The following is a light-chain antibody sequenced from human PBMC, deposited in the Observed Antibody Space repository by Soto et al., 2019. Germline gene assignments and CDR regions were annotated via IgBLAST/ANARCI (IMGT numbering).Light chain of an antibody. CDR2: GAS. V-gene: IGKV3-15*01. CDR1: QTINSN. J-gene: IGKJ2*01. Sequence: EIVMTQSPATLSVSPGERATVSCRASQTINSNLAWYQQKPGQAPRLLIHGASTRATGVPARFSGSGSGTEFTLTFSSLQSEDFAVYYCQQYHNWPPQYTFGQGTKLQI. CDR3: QQYHNWPPQYT.